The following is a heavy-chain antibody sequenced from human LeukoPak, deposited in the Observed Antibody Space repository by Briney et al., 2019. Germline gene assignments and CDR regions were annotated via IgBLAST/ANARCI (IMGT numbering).Heavy chain of an antibody. CDR2: ISSSGSTI. D-gene: IGHD2-21*02. Sequence: PGGSLRLSCAASGFTFSSYEMNWVRQAPGKGLEWVSYISSSGSTIYYADSVKGRFTISRDNAKNSLYLQMNSLRAEDTAVYYCARSCGGNCYVESFQHWGKGTLVTVSS. CDR3: ARSCGGNCYVESFQH. V-gene: IGHV3-48*03. CDR1: GFTFSSYE. J-gene: IGHJ1*01.